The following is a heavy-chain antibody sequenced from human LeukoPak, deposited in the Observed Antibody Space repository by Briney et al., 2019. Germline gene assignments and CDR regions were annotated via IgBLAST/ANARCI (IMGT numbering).Heavy chain of an antibody. CDR2: ISYDGSNK. V-gene: IGHV3-30-3*01. CDR1: GFTFSSYA. Sequence: GGSLRLSCAASGFTFSSYAMHWVRQAPGKGLEWVAVISYDGSNKYYADSVKGRFTISRDNSKNTQYLQMNSPRAEDTAVYYCARVQRANTAIDYWGQGTLVTVSS. J-gene: IGHJ4*02. D-gene: IGHD5-18*01. CDR3: ARVQRANTAIDY.